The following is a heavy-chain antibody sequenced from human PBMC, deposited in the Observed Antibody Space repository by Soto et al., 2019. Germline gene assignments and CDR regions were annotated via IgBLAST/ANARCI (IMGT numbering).Heavy chain of an antibody. J-gene: IGHJ4*02. CDR3: ARGRYGDY. CDR1: GYGFTTCR. D-gene: IGHD1-1*01. V-gene: IGHV1-18*01. CDR2: ISAHNGNT. Sequence: QVHLVQSGAEVKKPGASVKVSCKGSGYGFTTCRITWVRQAPGQGLEWMAWISAHNGNTNYAQKLQGRVTVTRDTSTSTAYMELRSLKSDDTAVYYCARGRYGDYWGQGALVTVSS.